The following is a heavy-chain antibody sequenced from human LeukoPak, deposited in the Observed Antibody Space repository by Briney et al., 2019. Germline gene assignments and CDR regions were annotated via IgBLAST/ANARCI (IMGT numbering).Heavy chain of an antibody. CDR3: ARLYDSSTYTNWLDP. CDR2: IYYSGST. D-gene: IGHD3-22*01. V-gene: IGHV4-59*11. CDR1: GGSISSHY. J-gene: IGHJ5*02. Sequence: SETLSLICSVSGGSISSHYWSWIRQPPGKGLEWIGYIYYSGSTKHNPSLKSRVTISVDTSNNQFSLKLSSVTAADTAVYYCARLYDSSTYTNWLDPWGQGTLVTVSS.